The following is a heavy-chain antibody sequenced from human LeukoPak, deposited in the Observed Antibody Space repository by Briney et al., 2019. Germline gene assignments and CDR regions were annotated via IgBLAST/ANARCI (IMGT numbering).Heavy chain of an antibody. J-gene: IGHJ3*02. CDR3: ARDLMYNWTDVSPFRPADI. Sequence: SETLSLTCTVSGYSITSGYYWGWIRQPPGKGLEWIGSVDHSGSTYYNPSLKSRVTISVDTSKNQFSLRLSSVTAADTAVYYCARDLMYNWTDVSPFRPADIWGQGTMVTVSS. V-gene: IGHV4-38-2*02. CDR1: GYSITSGYY. D-gene: IGHD1-1*01. CDR2: VDHSGST.